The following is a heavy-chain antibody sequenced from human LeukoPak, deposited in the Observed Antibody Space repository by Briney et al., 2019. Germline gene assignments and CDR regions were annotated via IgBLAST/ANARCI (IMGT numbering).Heavy chain of an antibody. D-gene: IGHD6-19*01. Sequence: PGGSLRLSCAASGFTFSSYGMQWVRQAPGKGLEWVAFIRHDGSNKYYADSVKGRFTISRDNSKNPLHLQMNSLRAEDTAVYYCAKDRTYSSAWPYYFDYWGQGTLVTVSS. CDR1: GFTFSSYG. CDR3: AKDRTYSSAWPYYFDY. J-gene: IGHJ4*02. CDR2: IRHDGSNK. V-gene: IGHV3-30*02.